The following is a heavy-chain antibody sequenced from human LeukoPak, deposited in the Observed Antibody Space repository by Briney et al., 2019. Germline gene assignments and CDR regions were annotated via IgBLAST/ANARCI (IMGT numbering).Heavy chain of an antibody. D-gene: IGHD3-10*01. CDR1: GYSFTSYW. Sequence: GESLKISCKGSGYSFTSYWIGWVRQMPGKGLEWMGIIYPGDSDTRYSPSFRGQVTISADKSISTAYLQWSSLKASDTAMYYCARLFNYYGSGSYVWFDPWGQGTLVTVSS. CDR2: IYPGDSDT. J-gene: IGHJ5*02. CDR3: ARLFNYYGSGSYVWFDP. V-gene: IGHV5-51*01.